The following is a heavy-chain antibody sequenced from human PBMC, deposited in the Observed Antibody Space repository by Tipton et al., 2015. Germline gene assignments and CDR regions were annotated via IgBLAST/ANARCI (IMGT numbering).Heavy chain of an antibody. J-gene: IGHJ6*02. CDR2: IYYTETS. CDR3: ARDLGQQLVGPDYFHYAMDV. CDR1: GDSVSSGSYY. V-gene: IGHV4-61*01. Sequence: TLSLTCTVSGDSVSSGSYYWSWIRQPPGKGLEWIGYIYYTETSHYNPSLKSRVTISVDTAKNQFSLKLSSVTAADTAVYYCARDLGQQLVGPDYFHYAMDVWGQGTSVTVSS. D-gene: IGHD6-6*01.